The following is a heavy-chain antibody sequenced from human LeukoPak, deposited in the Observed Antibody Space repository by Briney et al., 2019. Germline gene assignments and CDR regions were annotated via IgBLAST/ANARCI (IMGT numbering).Heavy chain of an antibody. CDR2: IYTSGST. CDR3: ARGGSYVWGSYRLKSWFDP. J-gene: IGHJ5*02. Sequence: SETLSLTCTVSGGSISSGSYYWSWIRQPAGKGLEWIGRIYTSGSTNYNPSLKSRVTISVDTSKNQFSLKLSSVTAADTAVYYCARGGSYVWGSYRLKSWFDPWGQGTLVTVSS. V-gene: IGHV4-61*02. CDR1: GGSISSGSYY. D-gene: IGHD3-16*02.